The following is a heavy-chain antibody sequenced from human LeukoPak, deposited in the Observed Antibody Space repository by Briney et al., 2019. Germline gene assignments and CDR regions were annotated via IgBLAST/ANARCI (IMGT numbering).Heavy chain of an antibody. D-gene: IGHD3-22*01. CDR3: AISLRTYYYNSGGYSVFDY. V-gene: IGHV3-30*03. CDR1: GFTFSSYG. CDR2: ISYDGSNK. J-gene: IGHJ4*02. Sequence: PGGSLRLSCAASGFTFSSYGMHWVRQAPGKGLEWVAVISYDGSNKYYADSVKGRFTISRDNSKNTLYLQMNSLRAEDTAVYYCAISLRTYYYNSGGYSVFDYWGQGPLVSVSS.